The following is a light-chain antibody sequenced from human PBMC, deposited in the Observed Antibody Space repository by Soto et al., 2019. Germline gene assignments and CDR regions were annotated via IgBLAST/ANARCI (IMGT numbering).Light chain of an antibody. CDR2: TAS. V-gene: IGKV1-27*01. CDR1: QTISSW. CDR3: KKYNSALN. J-gene: IGKJ5*01. Sequence: DIQMTHSPSTLSGSVLYIVTITFRSSQTISSWLAWYQQTPGKVPKLLIYTASTLQSGVPSRFSGSGSGKDFTLTISSLQPEDVATYYCKKYNSALNFGQGTRLEIK.